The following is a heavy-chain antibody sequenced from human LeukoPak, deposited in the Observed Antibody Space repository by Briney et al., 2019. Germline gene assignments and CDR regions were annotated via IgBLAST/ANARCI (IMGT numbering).Heavy chain of an antibody. CDR1: GASVTVYY. Sequence: SETLSLTCTVSGASVTVYYWSWIRQPPGKGLEWISYIHHSGNSDYNPSLRSRVTTSLDTSKNQFSLNLISVTAADAAVYYCTRGHWGLQSWSQGTLVTVSS. V-gene: IGHV4-59*02. D-gene: IGHD7-27*01. CDR2: IHHSGNS. CDR3: TRGHWGLQS. J-gene: IGHJ5*02.